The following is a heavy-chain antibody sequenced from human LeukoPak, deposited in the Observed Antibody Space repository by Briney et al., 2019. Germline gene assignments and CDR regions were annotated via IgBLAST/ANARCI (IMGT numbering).Heavy chain of an antibody. D-gene: IGHD1-26*01. Sequence: SETLSLTCAVYGGSFSTYYWSWIRQPPGKGLDWIGEINQSGSTNYNPSLKSRVTISIDTSKNQFSLKLSSVTAADRAVYYCASTELDYYYMDVWGKGTTVTVSS. V-gene: IGHV4-34*01. J-gene: IGHJ6*03. CDR3: ASTELDYYYMDV. CDR2: INQSGST. CDR1: GGSFSTYY.